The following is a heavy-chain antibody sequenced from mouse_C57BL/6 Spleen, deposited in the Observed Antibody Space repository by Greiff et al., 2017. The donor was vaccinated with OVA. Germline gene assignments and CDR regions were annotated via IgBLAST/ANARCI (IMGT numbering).Heavy chain of an antibody. V-gene: IGHV1-26*01. D-gene: IGHD2-12*01. CDR3: ANDVGGYYAMDY. J-gene: IGHJ4*01. CDR1: GYTFTDYY. Sequence: EVQLQQSGPELVKPGASVKISCKASGYTFTDYYMNWVKQSHGKSLEWIGDINPNNGGTSYNQKFKGKATLTVDKSSSTAYMELRSLTSEDSAVYYCANDVGGYYAMDYWGQGTSVTVSS. CDR2: INPNNGGT.